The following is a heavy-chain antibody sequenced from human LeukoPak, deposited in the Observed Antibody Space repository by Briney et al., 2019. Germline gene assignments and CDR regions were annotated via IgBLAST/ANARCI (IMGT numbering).Heavy chain of an antibody. J-gene: IGHJ4*02. D-gene: IGHD5-24*01. V-gene: IGHV3-30*18. CDR3: AKDISMGERWLQSHFDY. CDR1: GFTFSSYG. Sequence: GRSLRLSCAASGFTFSSYGMHWVRQAPGKGLEWVAVISYDGSNKYYADSAKGRFTISRDDSKNTLYLQMNSLRAEDTAVYYCAKDISMGERWLQSHFDYWGQGTLVTVSS. CDR2: ISYDGSNK.